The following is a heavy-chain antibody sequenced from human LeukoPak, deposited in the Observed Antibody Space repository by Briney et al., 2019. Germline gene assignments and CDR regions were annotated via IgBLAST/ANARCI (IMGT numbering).Heavy chain of an antibody. CDR3: ARHVSLSSAYTFDI. J-gene: IGHJ3*02. Sequence: PSETLSLTCTVSGGSISSSSHYWGWIRPPPGKGLEWIGSIYYSGSTSYNPSLKSRVTISVDTSKNQFSLKLSSVTAADTAVYYCARHVSLSSAYTFDIWGQGTMVTVSS. V-gene: IGHV4-39*01. D-gene: IGHD3-22*01. CDR2: IYYSGST. CDR1: GGSISSSSHY.